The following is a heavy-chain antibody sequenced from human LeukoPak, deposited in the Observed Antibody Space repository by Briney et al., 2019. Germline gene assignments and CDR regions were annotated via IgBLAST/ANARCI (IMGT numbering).Heavy chain of an antibody. CDR1: GFIFSNYG. CDR2: IYSGGNT. Sequence: GGSLRLSCAASGFIFSNYGMHWVRQAPGKGLDWVALIYSGGNTHYADSVKGRFTISRDNSKNTLYLQMSNLRVEDTAVYYCTRDTPGIAASVSGGWGQGTLVTVSS. CDR3: TRDTPGIAASVSGG. V-gene: IGHV3-53*01. D-gene: IGHD6-13*01. J-gene: IGHJ4*02.